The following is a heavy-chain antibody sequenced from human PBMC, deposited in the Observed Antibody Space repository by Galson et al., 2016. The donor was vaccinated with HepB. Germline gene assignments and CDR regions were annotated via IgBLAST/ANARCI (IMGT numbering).Heavy chain of an antibody. CDR2: ISAYERDT. J-gene: IGHJ5*02. CDR3: ARALDYGGNSDH. D-gene: IGHD4-23*01. Sequence: QSGAEVKKPGPSVKVSCKASGYTFLIYGISWVRQAPGQRLEWMGWISAYERDTEYAPKFQGRVTMTTDTSTSTAYMELRSLRSDDTAVYYCARALDYGGNSDHWGQGTLGTVSS. V-gene: IGHV1-18*04. CDR1: GYTFLIYG.